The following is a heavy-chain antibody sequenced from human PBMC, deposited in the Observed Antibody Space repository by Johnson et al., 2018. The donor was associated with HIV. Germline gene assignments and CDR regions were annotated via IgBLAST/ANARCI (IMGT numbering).Heavy chain of an antibody. Sequence: QVQLVESGGGVVQPGRSLRLSCAASGYTFSSYAMHWVRQAPGKGLEWVAVISYDANNKYYADSVKGRFTISRDNSKNTLYLQMNSLRAEDTAVYYCARDQSYRQAFDIWGQGTMVTVSS. D-gene: IGHD1-26*01. CDR3: ARDQSYRQAFDI. CDR2: ISYDANNK. CDR1: GYTFSSYA. V-gene: IGHV3-30-3*01. J-gene: IGHJ3*02.